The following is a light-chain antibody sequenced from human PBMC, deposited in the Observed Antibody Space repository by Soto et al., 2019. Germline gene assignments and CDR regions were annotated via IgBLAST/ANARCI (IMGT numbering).Light chain of an antibody. CDR3: RSYTTSSTKV. V-gene: IGLV2-14*01. CDR2: EVN. Sequence: QSALTQPASVSGSPGQSITISCTGTSSDVGGYNYVSWYQQHPGKAPKLMIYEVNNRPSGVSNRFSGSKSSNTASLTISGLEDEDEAYYYCRSYTTSSTKVFGTGTKLTVL. CDR1: SSDVGGYNY. J-gene: IGLJ1*01.